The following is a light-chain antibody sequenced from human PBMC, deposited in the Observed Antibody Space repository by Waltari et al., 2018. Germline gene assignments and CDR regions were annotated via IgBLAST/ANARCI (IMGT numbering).Light chain of an antibody. V-gene: IGLV2-14*03. Sequence: QSALTQPASVSGSPGQSITISCTGTSSDIGSYNYVSWYQHHPGKAPKLMIFDVNNRPSGVADRFSGSKAGNTASLTISGLQAEDEADYDCSSYTTTSTLLVVFGGGTKLTVL. CDR1: SSDIGSYNY. J-gene: IGLJ2*01. CDR3: SSYTTTSTLLVV. CDR2: DVN.